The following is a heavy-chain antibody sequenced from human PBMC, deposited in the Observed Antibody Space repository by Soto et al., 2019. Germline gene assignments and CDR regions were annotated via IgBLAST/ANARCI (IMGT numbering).Heavy chain of an antibody. J-gene: IGHJ5*02. V-gene: IGHV4-39*01. Sequence: PSETLSLTCTVSGGSISSSTYYWGWIRQPPGKGLEWIGSIYHSGSTYYNPSLRSRVTTSVDTSKNQFSLRLSSVTAADTAVYYCASAIAATNNWFDPWGQGTLVTVSS. CDR3: ASAIAATNNWFDP. CDR1: GGSISSSTYY. CDR2: IYHSGST. D-gene: IGHD2-15*01.